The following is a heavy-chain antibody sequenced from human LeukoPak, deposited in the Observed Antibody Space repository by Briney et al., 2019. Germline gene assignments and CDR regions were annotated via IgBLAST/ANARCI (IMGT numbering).Heavy chain of an antibody. J-gene: IGHJ4*02. V-gene: IGHV3-7*01. CDR2: INEDGSRW. CDR1: GFTFSDYW. CDR3: ATSMVVAAFDY. D-gene: IGHD2-15*01. Sequence: GGSLRLSCAASGFTFSDYWMTWVRQAPGKGLEWVANINEDGSRWMYADSLRGRFTISRDNAKNSLYLQMDSLRAEDTAVYYRATSMVVAAFDYWGQGTLVTVSS.